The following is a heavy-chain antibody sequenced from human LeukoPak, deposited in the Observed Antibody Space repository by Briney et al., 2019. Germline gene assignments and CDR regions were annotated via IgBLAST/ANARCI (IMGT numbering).Heavy chain of an antibody. Sequence: GRSLILSCAASGFTFSSYGMHWVRQAPGKGLEWVALIWYDGSNKYYADSVKGRFTISRDNSKNTVYLQMNSLRAEDTAVYSCARELSPVVKYSFDSWGQGTQVTASS. V-gene: IGHV3-33*01. CDR1: GFTFSSYG. D-gene: IGHD2-15*01. CDR2: IWYDGSNK. CDR3: ARELSPVVKYSFDS. J-gene: IGHJ4*02.